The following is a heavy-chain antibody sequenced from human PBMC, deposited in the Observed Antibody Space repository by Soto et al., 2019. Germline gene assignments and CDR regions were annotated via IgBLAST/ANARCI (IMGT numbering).Heavy chain of an antibody. J-gene: IGHJ4*02. CDR2: IGXXGDT. V-gene: IGHV3-13*01. D-gene: IGHD2-15*01. CDR1: GFTFSGFD. Sequence: GGSLRLSCEASGFTFSGFDMHWVRQPTGKGLEWVSTIGXXGDTYYAVSVKGRFTISRDNAKNSLSLQMNSLRAGDTAVYFCARGQEVGAHFFDSWGQGTQVTV. CDR3: ARGQEVGAHFFDS.